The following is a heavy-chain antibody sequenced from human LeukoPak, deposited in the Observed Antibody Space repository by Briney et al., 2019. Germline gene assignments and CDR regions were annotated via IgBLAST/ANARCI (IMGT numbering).Heavy chain of an antibody. CDR1: GFTFSNYE. CDR2: ISSGGDTR. V-gene: IGHV3-48*03. Sequence: PGGSLRLSCAGSGFTFSNYEINWVRQAPGKGLEWISYISSGGDTRYYADSVKGRVTISRDNAKNSAQLQMNSLRVEDTAIYYCARLYCGGDCDAFDIWGQGTMVTVSS. J-gene: IGHJ3*02. CDR3: ARLYCGGDCDAFDI. D-gene: IGHD2-21*02.